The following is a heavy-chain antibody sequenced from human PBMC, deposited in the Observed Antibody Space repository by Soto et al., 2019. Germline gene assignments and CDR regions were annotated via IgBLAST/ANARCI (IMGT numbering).Heavy chain of an antibody. V-gene: IGHV4-31*03. Sequence: SETLSLTCTVSGGSISSGGYYWSWIRQHPGKGLEWIGYIYYSGSTYYNPSLKSRVTISVDTSKNQFSPKLSSVTAADTAVYYCARDARVVVAARYYYYGMDVWGQGTTVTVSS. D-gene: IGHD2-15*01. J-gene: IGHJ6*02. CDR2: IYYSGST. CDR1: GGSISSGGYY. CDR3: ARDARVVVAARYYYYGMDV.